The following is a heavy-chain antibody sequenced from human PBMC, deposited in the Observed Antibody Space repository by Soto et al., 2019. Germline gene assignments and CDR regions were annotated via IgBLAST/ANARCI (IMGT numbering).Heavy chain of an antibody. Sequence: GGSLRLSCAASGFTFSSYGMHWVRQAPGKGLEWVAVIWYDGSNKYYADSVKGRFTISRDNSKNTLYLQMNSLRAEDTAVYSCARDQGEGLLGRRNYYYYGMDVWGQGTTVTVSS. D-gene: IGHD3-3*01. V-gene: IGHV3-33*01. CDR3: ARDQGEGLLGRRNYYYYGMDV. J-gene: IGHJ6*02. CDR1: GFTFSSYG. CDR2: IWYDGSNK.